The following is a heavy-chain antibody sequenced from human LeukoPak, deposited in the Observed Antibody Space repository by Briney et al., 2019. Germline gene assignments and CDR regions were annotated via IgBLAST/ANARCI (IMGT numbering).Heavy chain of an antibody. CDR3: ARYCGGDCYGMDV. CDR2: IKQDGSER. D-gene: IGHD2-21*02. J-gene: IGHJ6*02. V-gene: IGHV3-7*01. Sequence: GGSLRLSCTASGFTFSSYWMSWVRQAPGKGLEWVANIKQDGSERDYVDSVKGRFTISRDNPKNSLFLQMNSLRAEDTAVYYCARYCGGDCYGMDVWGQGTTVTVSS. CDR1: GFTFSSYW.